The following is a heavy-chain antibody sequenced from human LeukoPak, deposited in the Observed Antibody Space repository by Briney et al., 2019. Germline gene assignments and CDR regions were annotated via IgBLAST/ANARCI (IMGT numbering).Heavy chain of an antibody. CDR3: ARTQADVLLWFGESQPFDY. V-gene: IGHV4-38-2*02. CDR1: GYSISSGYY. Sequence: SETLSLTCTVSGYSISSGYYWGWIRQPPGKGLEWIGSIYHSGNTYYNPSLKSRVTISVDTSKNQFSLKLSSVTAADTAVYYCARTQADVLLWFGESQPFDYWGQGTLVTVSS. J-gene: IGHJ4*02. CDR2: IYHSGNT. D-gene: IGHD3-10*01.